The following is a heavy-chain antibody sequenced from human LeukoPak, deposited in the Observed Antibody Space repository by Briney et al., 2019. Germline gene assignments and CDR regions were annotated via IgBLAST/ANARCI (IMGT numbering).Heavy chain of an antibody. Sequence: GGSLRLSCAASGFTFSDYWMSWVRQAPGKGLEWVGRIKSKTDGGTTDYAAPVKGRFTISRDDSKNTLYLQMNSLKTEDTAVYYCTTDYGGTYYRPFDYWGQGTLVTVSS. D-gene: IGHD1-26*01. CDR2: IKSKTDGGTT. V-gene: IGHV3-15*01. CDR3: TTDYGGTYYRPFDY. CDR1: GFTFSDYW. J-gene: IGHJ4*02.